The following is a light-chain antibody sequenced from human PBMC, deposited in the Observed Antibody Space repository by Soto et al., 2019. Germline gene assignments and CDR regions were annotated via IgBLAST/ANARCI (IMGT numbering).Light chain of an antibody. CDR3: LPTYRRRT. Sequence: VGGRVIINCRASQNIGHFLVWHQQKPGKAPKLLISDVSSLASGVPSRFSGSGSGTEFTLTIISVQPDEFSTYYCLPTYRRRTFAEGTKVDIK. CDR2: DVS. V-gene: IGKV1-5*01. CDR1: QNIGHF. J-gene: IGKJ1*01.